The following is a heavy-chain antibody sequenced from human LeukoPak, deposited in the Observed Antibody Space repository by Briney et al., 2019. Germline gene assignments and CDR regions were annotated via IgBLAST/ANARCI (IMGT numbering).Heavy chain of an antibody. CDR2: IRYDGNNE. D-gene: IGHD3-3*01. V-gene: IGHV3-33*06. Sequence: GTSLRLSCAASGFTFSIYGMHWVRQAPGKGLEWVAMIRYDGNNEKYAESARGRVTISRDNSKNTLYLQMNSLRAEDTAVYYCAKAISPRLDYYYGMDVWGQGTTVTVSS. CDR3: AKAISPRLDYYYGMDV. CDR1: GFTFSIYG. J-gene: IGHJ6*02.